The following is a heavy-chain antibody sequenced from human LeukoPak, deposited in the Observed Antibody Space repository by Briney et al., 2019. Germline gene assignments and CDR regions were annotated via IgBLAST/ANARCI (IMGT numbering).Heavy chain of an antibody. CDR2: ISGSGGST. CDR3: AKVEGYSNYFESDY. J-gene: IGHJ4*02. CDR1: GFTFSSYA. Sequence: PGGSLRLSCAASGFTFSSYAMSWVRQAPGKGLEWVSAISGSGGSTYYADSVKGRFTISRDNSKNTLYLQMNSLRAEDTAVYYCAKVEGYSNYFESDYWGQGTLVTVSS. V-gene: IGHV3-23*01. D-gene: IGHD4-11*01.